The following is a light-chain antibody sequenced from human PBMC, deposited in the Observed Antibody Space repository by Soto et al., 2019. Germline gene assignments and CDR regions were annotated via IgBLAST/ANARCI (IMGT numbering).Light chain of an antibody. CDR3: QQYGSSTGT. J-gene: IGKJ1*01. V-gene: IGKV3-20*01. CDR1: QSVSNDF. Sequence: EIVLTQSPGILSLSPGERATLSCRASQSVSNDFLAWYQQKPGQAPRLLIYGASTRATDVPDRFSGSGSGADFTLTISRLEPEDFAVYYCQQYGSSTGTFGQGTKVDIK. CDR2: GAS.